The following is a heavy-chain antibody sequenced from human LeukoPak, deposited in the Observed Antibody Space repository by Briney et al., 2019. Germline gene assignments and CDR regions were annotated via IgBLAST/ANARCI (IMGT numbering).Heavy chain of an antibody. CDR1: GGSFSGYY. D-gene: IGHD6-13*01. J-gene: IGHJ5*02. CDR2: INHSGST. Sequence: SETLSLTCAVYGGSFSGYYWSWIRQPPGKGLEWIGEINHSGSTNYNPSLKSRVTISVDTSKNQFSLKLSSVTAADTAVYYCARVFGSSWYRYYWFDPWGRGTLVTVSS. V-gene: IGHV4-34*01. CDR3: ARVFGSSWYRYYWFDP.